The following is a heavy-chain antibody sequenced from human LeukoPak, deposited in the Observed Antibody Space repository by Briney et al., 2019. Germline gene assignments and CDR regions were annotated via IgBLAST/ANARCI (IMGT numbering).Heavy chain of an antibody. CDR1: GYTFTNYD. D-gene: IGHD5-12*01. CDR2: IGGYKGDT. V-gene: IGHV1-18*01. CDR3: ARDVALGIGYSAITTGGGYDY. Sequence: GASVKVSCKASGYTFTNYDVNWVRQAPGQGLEWMGWIGGYKGDTKFAQKFQGRVTITRDTSASTAYMELSSLRSEDTAVYYCARDVALGIGYSAITTGGGYDYWGQGTLVTVSS. J-gene: IGHJ4*02.